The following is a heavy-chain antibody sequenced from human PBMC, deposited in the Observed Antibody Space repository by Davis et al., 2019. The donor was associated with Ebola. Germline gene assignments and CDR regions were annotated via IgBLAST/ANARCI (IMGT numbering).Heavy chain of an antibody. CDR3: ARSSGGPDY. CDR2: IKQDGGEK. J-gene: IGHJ4*02. CDR1: GFTFSNYW. D-gene: IGHD4-23*01. Sequence: PGGSLRLSCAASGFTFSNYWMTWVRQAPGKGLEWVANIKQDGGEKYYVDSVKGRFSISRDNAKDSLYLQMNSLRVEDTAVYYCARSSGGPDYWGQGTLVTVSS. V-gene: IGHV3-7*01.